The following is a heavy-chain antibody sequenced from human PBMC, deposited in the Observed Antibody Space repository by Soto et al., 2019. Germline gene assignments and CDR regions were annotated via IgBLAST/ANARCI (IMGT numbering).Heavy chain of an antibody. J-gene: IGHJ4*02. D-gene: IGHD6-19*01. Sequence: EVQLVESGGGLVQPGGSLRLSCAASGFTFSSYEMNWVRQAPGKGLEWVSYISSSVSTIYYADSVKGRFTISRDNAKNSLYLQMNSLRAEDTAVYYCARVSVAGAMSTYWGQGTLVTVSS. CDR2: ISSSVSTI. V-gene: IGHV3-48*03. CDR1: GFTFSSYE. CDR3: ARVSVAGAMSTY.